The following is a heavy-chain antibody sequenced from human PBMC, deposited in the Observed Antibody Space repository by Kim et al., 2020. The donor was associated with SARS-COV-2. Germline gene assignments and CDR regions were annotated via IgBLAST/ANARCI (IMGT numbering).Heavy chain of an antibody. CDR3: ARSEGRACLHQFVY. D-gene: IGHD3-16*01. Sequence: SETLSLTCTVSSDSFSAYYWSWIRQIPGKGLEWIGYIFYSGSTNYNPSLKSRATISWDTSRNQFSLDLTSVTQADTAVYYCARSEGRACLHQFVYWGQG. J-gene: IGHJ4*02. V-gene: IGHV4-59*01. CDR2: IFYSGST. CDR1: SDSFSAYY.